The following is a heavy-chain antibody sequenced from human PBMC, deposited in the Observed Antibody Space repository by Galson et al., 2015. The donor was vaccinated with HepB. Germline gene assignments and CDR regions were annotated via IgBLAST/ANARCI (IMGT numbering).Heavy chain of an antibody. CDR2: ISGGVGTT. CDR3: AKEGILLWRYGMDV. J-gene: IGHJ6*02. D-gene: IGHD3-10*01. Sequence: SLRLSCAASGFTFNNYVMSWVRQAPGKGLEWVSSISGGVGTTYYGDSVKGRFSMSRDNSRTTLYLQMNGLRVEDTAIYYCAKEGILLWRYGMDVWGQGTTVTVSS. CDR1: GFTFNNYV. V-gene: IGHV3-23*01.